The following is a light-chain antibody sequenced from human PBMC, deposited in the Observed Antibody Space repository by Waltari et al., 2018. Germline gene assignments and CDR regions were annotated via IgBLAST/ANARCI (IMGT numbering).Light chain of an antibody. CDR3: QQTYRTPGT. CDR2: SAS. Sequence: DIQMTQSPSSLSASVGERVTITCRSSQTLNTYLNWYQKKPGKPPKLLIFSASSLQSGVPSRFSGSGSGTDFTLTISSLQPGDFATYYCQQTYRTPGTFGQGTKVEIK. J-gene: IGKJ1*01. CDR1: QTLNTY. V-gene: IGKV1-39*01.